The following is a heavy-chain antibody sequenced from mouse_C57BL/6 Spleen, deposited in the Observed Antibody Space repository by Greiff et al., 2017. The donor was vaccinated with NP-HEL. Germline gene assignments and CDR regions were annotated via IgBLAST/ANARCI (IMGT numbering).Heavy chain of an antibody. CDR2: INSDGGST. D-gene: IGHD2-4*01. V-gene: IGHV5-2*01. Sequence: EVQVVESGGGLVQPGESLKLSCESNEYEFPSHDMSWVRKTPEKRLELVAAINSDGGSTYYPDTMERRFIISRDNTKKTLYLQMSSLRSEDTALYYCASYDYDGDSAWFAYWGQGTLVTVSA. CDR3: ASYDYDGDSAWFAY. J-gene: IGHJ3*01. CDR1: EYEFPSHD.